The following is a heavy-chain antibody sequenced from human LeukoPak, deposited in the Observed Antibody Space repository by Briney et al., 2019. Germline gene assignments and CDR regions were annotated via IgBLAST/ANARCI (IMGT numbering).Heavy chain of an antibody. V-gene: IGHV1-69*13. D-gene: IGHD4-17*01. CDR3: ASRPLTPTVTTDY. CDR2: IIPIFGTA. Sequence: SVKVSCKASGGTFSSYAISWVRQAPGQGLEWMGGIIPIFGTANYAQKFQGRVTITADEPTSTAYMELSSLRSEDTAVYYCASRPLTPTVTTDYWGQGTLVTVSS. CDR1: GGTFSSYA. J-gene: IGHJ4*02.